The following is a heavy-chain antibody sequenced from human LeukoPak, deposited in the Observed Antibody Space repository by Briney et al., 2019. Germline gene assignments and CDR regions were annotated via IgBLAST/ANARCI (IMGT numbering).Heavy chain of an antibody. CDR3: ARVLRITMVRGADTFDY. CDR1: GYTFTGYY. V-gene: IGHV1-2*06. CDR2: INPNSGGT. J-gene: IGHJ4*02. Sequence: ASVKVSCKASGYTFTGYYMHWVRQAPGQGLEWMGRINPNSGGTDHAQKFQGRVTMTRDTSISTAYMELSRLRSDDTAVYYCARVLRITMVRGADTFDYWGQGTLVTVSS. D-gene: IGHD3-10*01.